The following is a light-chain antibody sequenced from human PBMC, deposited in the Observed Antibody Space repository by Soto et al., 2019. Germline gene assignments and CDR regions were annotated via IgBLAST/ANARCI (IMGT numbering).Light chain of an antibody. Sequence: NFMLTQPHSVSESPGKTVTISCTRSSGSIASNYVQWYQQRPGSAPTTVIYEDNQRPSGVPDRFSGSIDSSSNSASRTISVMKTADYSYYYFHSNVSSNQVFGGGTKLTVL. CDR1: SGSIASNY. V-gene: IGLV6-57*03. CDR2: EDN. CDR3: HSNVSSNQV. J-gene: IGLJ2*01.